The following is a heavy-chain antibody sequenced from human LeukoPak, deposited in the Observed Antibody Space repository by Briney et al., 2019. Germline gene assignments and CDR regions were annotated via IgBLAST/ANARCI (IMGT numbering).Heavy chain of an antibody. D-gene: IGHD1-26*01. Sequence: GGSLRLSCAASGFXFSSFDIIWVRQAPGKGLEWVSSISSGSTYIYYADSVKGRFTISRDNAKNSLYLQMSSLRAEDTAVYYCARDGGSYYFDYWGQRTLVTVSS. CDR1: GFXFSSFD. CDR2: ISSGSTYI. J-gene: IGHJ4*02. V-gene: IGHV3-21*01. CDR3: ARDGGSYYFDY.